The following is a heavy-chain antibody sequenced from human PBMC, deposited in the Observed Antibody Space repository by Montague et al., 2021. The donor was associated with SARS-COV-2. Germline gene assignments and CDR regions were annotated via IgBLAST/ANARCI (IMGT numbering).Heavy chain of an antibody. CDR1: GGSISSYY. J-gene: IGHJ3*02. D-gene: IGHD3-22*01. Sequence: SETLSLTCTVSGGSISSYYWSWIRQPPGKGLEWVGYIYYSGSTNYNPSLKSRVTISVDTSKNQFSLKLSSVTAAATAVYYCARQYYDSSGEDAFDIWGQGTMVTVSS. CDR3: ARQYYDSSGEDAFDI. V-gene: IGHV4-59*08. CDR2: IYYSGST.